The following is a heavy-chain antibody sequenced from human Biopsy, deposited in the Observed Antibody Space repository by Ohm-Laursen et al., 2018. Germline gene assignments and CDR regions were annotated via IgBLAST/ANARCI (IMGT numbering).Heavy chain of an antibody. Sequence: SLRLSCAASGFTVSSTYMSWVRQAPGKGLEWVSVIYTGGSTFYADSVKGRFTISRDKSKNTLYLQMNNPTAEDTAVYYCAREGRDYWGQGTLVTVSS. CDR2: IYTGGST. V-gene: IGHV3-53*01. J-gene: IGHJ4*02. CDR3: AREGRDY. CDR1: GFTVSSTY.